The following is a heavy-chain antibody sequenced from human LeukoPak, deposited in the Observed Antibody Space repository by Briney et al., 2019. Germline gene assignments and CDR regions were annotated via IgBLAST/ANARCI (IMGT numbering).Heavy chain of an antibody. J-gene: IGHJ4*02. CDR2: TYYRSKWYN. D-gene: IGHD2-2*01. V-gene: IGHV6-1*01. Sequence: SQTLSLTCAISGDSVSSDSAAWNWIRQSPSRGLEWLGGTYYRSKWYNDYAVSVKSRITINPDTSNNQFSLQLKSVTPADTAVYYCARVANASFDYWGQGTLVTVSS. CDR3: ARVANASFDY. CDR1: GDSVSSDSAA.